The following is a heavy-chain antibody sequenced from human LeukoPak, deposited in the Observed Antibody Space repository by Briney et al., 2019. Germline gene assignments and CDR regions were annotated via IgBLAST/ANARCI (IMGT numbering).Heavy chain of an antibody. V-gene: IGHV5-51*01. CDR3: ARLPRYSSSQVYYYGMDV. CDR1: GYSFTSYW. J-gene: IGHJ6*04. D-gene: IGHD6-13*01. CDR2: IYPGDSDT. Sequence: GASLQISCKGSGYSFTSYWIGWVRQMPGKGLEWMGIIYPGDSDTRYSPSFQGQVTISADKSISTAYLQWSSLKASDTAMYYCARLPRYSSSQVYYYGMDVWGKGTTVTVSS.